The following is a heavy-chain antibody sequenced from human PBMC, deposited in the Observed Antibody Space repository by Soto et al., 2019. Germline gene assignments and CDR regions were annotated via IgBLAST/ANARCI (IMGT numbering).Heavy chain of an antibody. V-gene: IGHV3-21*01. CDR3: PTDAVAGTFDY. CDR1: GFTFSSYS. D-gene: IGHD6-19*01. CDR2: ISSSSSYI. Sequence: PGGSLRLSCAASGFTFSSYSMNWVRQAPGKGLEWVSSISSSSSYIYYADSVKDRFTISRDNAKNSLYLQMNSLRAEDTAVYYCPTDAVAGTFDYWGQGTLVTVSS. J-gene: IGHJ4*02.